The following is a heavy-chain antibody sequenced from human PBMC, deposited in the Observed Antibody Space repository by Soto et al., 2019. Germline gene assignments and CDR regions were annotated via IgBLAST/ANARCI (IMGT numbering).Heavy chain of an antibody. CDR3: ARVVVVVPAAIKGWFDP. Sequence: EASVKVSCKASGYTFTSYGISWVRQAPGQGLEWMGWISAYNGNTNYAQKLQGRVTMTTVTSTSTAYMELRSLRSDDTAVYYCARVVVVVPAAIKGWFDPWGQGTLVTVSS. CDR2: ISAYNGNT. V-gene: IGHV1-18*04. CDR1: GYTFTSYG. D-gene: IGHD2-2*02. J-gene: IGHJ5*02.